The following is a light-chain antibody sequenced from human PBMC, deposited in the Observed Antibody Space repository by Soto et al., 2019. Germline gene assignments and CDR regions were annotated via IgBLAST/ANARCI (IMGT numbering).Light chain of an antibody. CDR1: QSVSSSY. CDR3: YQYGSTPPT. CDR2: AAS. J-gene: IGKJ1*01. V-gene: IGKV3-20*01. Sequence: EIVLTQSPVTRSLSQGERATLSFMASQSVSSSYLAWYQQKPGQAPRLLIYAASSRATGIPDRFSGSGSGTDFTLTISRLEPEDFVVFYCYQYGSTPPTFGQGTKVDIK.